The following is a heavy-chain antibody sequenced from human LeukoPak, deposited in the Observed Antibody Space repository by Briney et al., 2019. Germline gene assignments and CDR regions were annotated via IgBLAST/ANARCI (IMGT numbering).Heavy chain of an antibody. Sequence: GGSLRLSCAASGFTFSSYAMSWVRQAPGKGLEWVSAISGSGGSTYYADSVKGRFTISRDNSKNTLYLQMNSLRAEDTAVYYCAKETMIVVVITGKYFDYWGQGTLVTVSS. CDR3: AKETMIVVVITGKYFDY. D-gene: IGHD3-22*01. J-gene: IGHJ4*02. CDR2: ISGSGGST. V-gene: IGHV3-23*01. CDR1: GFTFSSYA.